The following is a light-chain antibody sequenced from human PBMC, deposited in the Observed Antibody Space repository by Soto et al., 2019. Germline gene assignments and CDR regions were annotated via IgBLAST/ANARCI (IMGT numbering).Light chain of an antibody. Sequence: QPVLTQPPSVSGAPGQRVTISCSGSSSNIGAGYDVNWYRQLPGTAPKLLIYGNSDRPSGVPDRFSGSKSGTSASLAITGLQAEDEADYYCSSFKGTNSFVFGTGTKLTVL. CDR2: GNS. J-gene: IGLJ1*01. CDR3: SSFKGTNSFV. V-gene: IGLV1-40*01. CDR1: SSNIGAGYD.